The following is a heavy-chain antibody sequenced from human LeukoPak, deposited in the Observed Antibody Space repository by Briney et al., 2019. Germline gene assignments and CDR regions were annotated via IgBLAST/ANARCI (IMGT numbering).Heavy chain of an antibody. CDR1: GGSISSSSYY. D-gene: IGHD3-3*01. CDR2: IYYSGST. Sequence: SETLSLTCTVSGGSISSSSYYWGWIRQPPGKGLEWLGRIYYSGSTYYNPSLKSRVTITVDTSKNQFSLKLSSVTAADTAVYYCARDRDFWSGYYHFDYWGQGTLVTVSS. CDR3: ARDRDFWSGYYHFDY. V-gene: IGHV4-39*07. J-gene: IGHJ4*02.